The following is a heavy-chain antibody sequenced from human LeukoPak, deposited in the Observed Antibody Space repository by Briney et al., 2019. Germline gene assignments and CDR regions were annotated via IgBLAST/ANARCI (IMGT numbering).Heavy chain of an antibody. J-gene: IGHJ5*02. CDR2: ISIIRSNI. D-gene: IGHD6-13*01. CDR1: GFTFSSYS. V-gene: IGHV3-48*01. CDR3: AGGYSSSWYRFDP. Sequence: GGSLRLSCVGSGFTFSSYSMSWVRQAPGKGLDGVSYISIIRSNIHYADSVKGRFTISRDNAKHSLYLQMNSLRAEDTAVYYCAGGYSSSWYRFDPWGQGTLVTVSS.